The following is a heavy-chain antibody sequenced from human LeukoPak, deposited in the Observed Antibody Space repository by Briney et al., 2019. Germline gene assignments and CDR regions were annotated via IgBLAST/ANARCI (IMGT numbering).Heavy chain of an antibody. V-gene: IGHV4-59*01. CDR3: ARDQRRDYGDYFDN. Sequence: SETLSLTCTVSGDSISSYFWSWIRQSPGKGLEWIGYTHYSGSTSYNPSLASRVTISLDTSTNQFSMKLTSVTASDTAFYYCARDQRRDYGDYFDNSGQGTQVTVSS. D-gene: IGHD3-16*01. J-gene: IGHJ4*02. CDR1: GDSISSYF. CDR2: THYSGST.